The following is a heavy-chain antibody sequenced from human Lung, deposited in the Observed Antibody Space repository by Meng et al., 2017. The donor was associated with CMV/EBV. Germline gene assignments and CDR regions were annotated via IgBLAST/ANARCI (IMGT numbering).Heavy chain of an antibody. V-gene: IGHV3-30*02. D-gene: IGHD3-10*01. J-gene: IGHJ4*02. CDR3: AKDLLLFGGANAYFDS. Sequence: GGSLRLSCAASGFTFDEYGMHWVRQTPGKGLEWVAFIRHDGTNKFYGDSVKGRFTISRDNSKNTVSLQMNSLRPEETAIYYCAKDLLLFGGANAYFDSWGQGTXVTVSS. CDR2: IRHDGTNK. CDR1: GFTFDEYG.